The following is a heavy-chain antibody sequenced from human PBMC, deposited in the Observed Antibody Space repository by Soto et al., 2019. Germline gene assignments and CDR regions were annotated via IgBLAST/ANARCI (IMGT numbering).Heavy chain of an antibody. CDR3: ARDNGAPIAAAGTGWFDP. Sequence: GGSLRLSCAASGFTFSSYWMHWVRQAPGKGLVWVSRINSDGSSTSYADSVKGRFTISRDNAKNTLYLQMNSLRAEDTAGYYCARDNGAPIAAAGTGWFDPWGQGTLVTVSS. CDR2: INSDGSST. V-gene: IGHV3-74*01. D-gene: IGHD6-13*01. CDR1: GFTFSSYW. J-gene: IGHJ5*02.